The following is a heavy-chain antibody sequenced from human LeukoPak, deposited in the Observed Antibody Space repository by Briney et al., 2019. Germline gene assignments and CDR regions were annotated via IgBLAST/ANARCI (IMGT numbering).Heavy chain of an antibody. J-gene: IGHJ6*03. D-gene: IGHD3-9*01. CDR1: GGTFRSYA. CDR2: MNPNSGNT. V-gene: IGHV1-8*01. CDR3: ARGRPYYDILTGYYLYYYYYYMDV. Sequence: ASVKVSCKASGGTFRSYAISWVRQAPGQGLEWMGWMNPNSGNTSYAQKFQGRVTMTRNTSISTAYMELSSLRSEDTAVYYCARGRPYYDILTGYYLYYYYYYMDVWGKGTTVTISS.